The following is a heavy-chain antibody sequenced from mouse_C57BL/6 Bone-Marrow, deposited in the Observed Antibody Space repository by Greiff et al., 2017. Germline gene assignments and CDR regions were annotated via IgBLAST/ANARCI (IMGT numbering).Heavy chain of an antibody. CDR3: ARSNYSNSYAMDY. CDR2: INPSNGGT. CDR1: GYTFTSYW. D-gene: IGHD2-5*01. V-gene: IGHV1-53*01. Sequence: QVQLQQPGTELVKPGASVKLSCKASGYTFTSYWMHWVKQRPGQGLEWIGNINPSNGGTNYNEKFKSKATLTVDKSSSTAYIQLSSLTSEDSAVYYCARSNYSNSYAMDYWGQGTSVTVSS. J-gene: IGHJ4*01.